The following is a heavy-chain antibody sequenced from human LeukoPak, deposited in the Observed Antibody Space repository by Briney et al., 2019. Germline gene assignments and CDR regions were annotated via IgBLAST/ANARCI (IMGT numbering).Heavy chain of an antibody. J-gene: IGHJ4*02. CDR2: IKRKTDGGTT. CDR1: GFTFSNAW. CDR3: TTEGYSYGYFVDY. D-gene: IGHD5-18*01. V-gene: IGHV3-15*01. Sequence: GGSLRLSCAASGFTFSNAWMSWVRQAPGKGLEWDGRIKRKTDGGTTDYAAPVKGRFTISRDDSKNTLYLQISSLKMEDTAVYYCTTEGYSYGYFVDYWGQGTLVIVSS.